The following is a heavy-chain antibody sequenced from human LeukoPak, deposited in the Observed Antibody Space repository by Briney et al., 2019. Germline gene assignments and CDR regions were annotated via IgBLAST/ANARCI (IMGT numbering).Heavy chain of an antibody. V-gene: IGHV3-23*01. D-gene: IGHD6-19*01. J-gene: IGHJ4*02. CDR3: ARGGAVAGTGDY. CDR1: GFTFSSYG. Sequence: GGSLRLSCAASGFTFSSYGMSWVRQAPGKGLEWVSAISGSGGSTYYADSVKGRFTISRDNSKNTLYLQMNSLRAEDTAVYYCARGGAVAGTGDYWGQGTLVTVSS. CDR2: ISGSGGST.